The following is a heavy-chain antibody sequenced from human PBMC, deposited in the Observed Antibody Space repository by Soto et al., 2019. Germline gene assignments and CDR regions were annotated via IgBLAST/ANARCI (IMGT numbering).Heavy chain of an antibody. CDR2: ISYDGSNK. D-gene: IGHD2-15*01. CDR1: GFTFSSYG. CDR3: AKDSSAYCSGGSCSDNWFDP. J-gene: IGHJ5*02. Sequence: QVQLVESGGGVVQPGRSLRLSCAASGFTFSSYGMHWVRQAPGKGLEWVAVISYDGSNKYYADSVKGRFTISRDNSKNSLDLQMNSLRAEDTAVYYCAKDSSAYCSGGSCSDNWFDPWGQGTLVTVSS. V-gene: IGHV3-30*18.